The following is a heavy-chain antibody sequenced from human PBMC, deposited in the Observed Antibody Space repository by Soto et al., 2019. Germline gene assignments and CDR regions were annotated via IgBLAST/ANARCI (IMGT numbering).Heavy chain of an antibody. D-gene: IGHD2-2*01. CDR3: AMRGGSQLAPGHC. CDR2: IIPIFGTA. J-gene: IGHJ4*02. CDR1: GGTFSSYA. Sequence: QVQLVQSGAEVKKPGSSVKVSCKASGGTFSSYAISWVRQAPGQGLEWMGGIIPIFGTANYAQKFQGRVTIPADESTSKAYMELSSLRSEDRAVCCCAMRGGSQLAPGHCWGQGTLVSASS. V-gene: IGHV1-69*01.